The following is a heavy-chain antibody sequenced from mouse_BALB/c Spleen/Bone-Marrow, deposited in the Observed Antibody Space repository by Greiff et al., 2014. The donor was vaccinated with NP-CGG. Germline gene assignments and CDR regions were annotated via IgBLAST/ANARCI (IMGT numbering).Heavy chain of an antibody. D-gene: IGHD3-3*01. CDR3: SRGGRDALDY. J-gene: IGHJ4*01. CDR1: GYTFTSYY. Sequence: VQLQQSGAELVKPGASVKLSCKASGYTFTSYYMYWVKQRPGQGLEWFGEINPSNGGTNFNEKFKNKATLTVDKSSSTACMQLSSLTSEDSAVYYCSRGGRDALDYWGQGTSVTVSS. CDR2: INPSNGGT. V-gene: IGHV1S81*02.